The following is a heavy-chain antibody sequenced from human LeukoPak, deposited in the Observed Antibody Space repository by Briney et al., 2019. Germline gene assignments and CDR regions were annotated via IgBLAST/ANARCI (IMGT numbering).Heavy chain of an antibody. CDR2: IWYDGSNK. D-gene: IGHD6-19*01. CDR1: GFTFSSYG. CDR3: ARKSYSSGWYPSYYYYGMDV. J-gene: IGHJ6*02. V-gene: IGHV3-33*01. Sequence: PGGSLRLSCAASGFTFSSYGMHWVRQAPGKGLEWVAVIWYDGSNKYYADSVKGRFTIPRDNSKNTLYLQMNSLRAEDTAVYYCARKSYSSGWYPSYYYYGMDVWGQGTTVTVSS.